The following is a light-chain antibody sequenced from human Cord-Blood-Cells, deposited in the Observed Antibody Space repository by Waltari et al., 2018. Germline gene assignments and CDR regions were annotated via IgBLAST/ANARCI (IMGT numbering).Light chain of an antibody. Sequence: DIVLTQSPGPLSLSPGERATLSCRASQSVSSSYLAWYQQKPGQAPRLLIYGASSRATGIPDRFSGSGSGTDFTLTISRLEPEDFAVYYCQQYGSSPSYTFGQGTKLEIK. J-gene: IGKJ2*01. V-gene: IGKV3-20*01. CDR3: QQYGSSPSYT. CDR2: GAS. CDR1: QSVSSSY.